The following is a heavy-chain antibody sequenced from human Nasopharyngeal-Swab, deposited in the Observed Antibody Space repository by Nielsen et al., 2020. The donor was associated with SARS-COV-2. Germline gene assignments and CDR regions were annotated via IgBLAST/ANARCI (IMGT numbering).Heavy chain of an antibody. D-gene: IGHD3-3*01. CDR2: IIPIFGTA. J-gene: IGHJ6*03. Sequence: WVGQAPGQGLEWMGGIIPIFGTANYAQKFQGRVTITADESTSTAYMELSSLRSEDTAVYYCARVGGLWSAGFYYYYMDVWGKGTTVTVSS. V-gene: IGHV1-69*01. CDR3: ARVGGLWSAGFYYYYMDV.